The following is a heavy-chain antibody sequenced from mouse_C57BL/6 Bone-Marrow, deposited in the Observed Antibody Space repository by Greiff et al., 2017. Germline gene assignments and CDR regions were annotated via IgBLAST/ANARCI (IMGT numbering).Heavy chain of an antibody. D-gene: IGHD1-1*01. CDR3: ERGNTTGWFAY. V-gene: IGHV1-82*01. J-gene: IGHJ3*01. CDR2: IYPGDGDT. CDR1: GYAFSSSW. Sequence: QVQLQQPGPELVKPGASVKISCKASGYAFSSSWMNWVKQRPGKGLEWIGRIYPGDGDTKYNGKFKGKATLTADKYSSTAYMRLSGRTSEDSAVYFWERGNTTGWFAYCGQGTLVTVSA.